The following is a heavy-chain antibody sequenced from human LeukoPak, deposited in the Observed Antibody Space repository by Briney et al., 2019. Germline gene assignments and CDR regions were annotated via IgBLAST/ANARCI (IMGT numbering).Heavy chain of an antibody. CDR1: GGSFSGYY. V-gene: IGHV4-34*01. J-gene: IGHJ1*01. Sequence: PSETLSLTCAVYGGSFSGYYWSWIRQPPGNGLEWIGEINHSGSTNYNPSLKSRVTISVDTSKNQFSLKLSSVTAADTAVYYCARVIAAARGGYFHHWGQGTLVTVSS. D-gene: IGHD6-13*01. CDR3: ARVIAAARGGYFHH. CDR2: INHSGST.